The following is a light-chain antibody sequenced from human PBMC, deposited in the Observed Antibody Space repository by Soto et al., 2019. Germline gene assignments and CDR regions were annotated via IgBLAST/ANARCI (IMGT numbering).Light chain of an antibody. CDR1: QSISTNY. CDR2: AAS. CDR3: QQYGRT. Sequence: EVFLTQSSGSLSLSPGERATLSCKTSQSISTNYLAWYQHKPGQAPRLLTYAASNRITGIPDRFSGSGSGTDFTLTISRLEPEDFALYYCQQYGRTFGQGTRLEI. V-gene: IGKV3-20*01. J-gene: IGKJ5*01.